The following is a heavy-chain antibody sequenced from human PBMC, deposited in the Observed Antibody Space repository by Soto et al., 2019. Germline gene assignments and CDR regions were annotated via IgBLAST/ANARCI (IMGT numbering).Heavy chain of an antibody. V-gene: IGHV3-33*01. Sequence: QVQLVESGGGVVQPGRSLRLSCAASGFTFSSYGMHWVRQAPGKGLEWVAVIWYDGRNKYYADSVKGRFTISRDNSKNTPYLQMNSLRAEDTAVYYCGSIVRGDGQDYWGQGTMVTVSS. D-gene: IGHD3-10*01. CDR3: GSIVRGDGQDY. CDR1: GFTFSSYG. CDR2: IWYDGRNK. J-gene: IGHJ4*02.